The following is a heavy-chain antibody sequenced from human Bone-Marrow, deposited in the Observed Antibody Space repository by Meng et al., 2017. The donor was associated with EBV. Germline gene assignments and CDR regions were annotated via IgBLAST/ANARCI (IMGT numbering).Heavy chain of an antibody. CDR2: IYDTGTT. V-gene: IGHV4-61*01. CDR1: GVSGTIGTSH. D-gene: IGHD3-10*01. Sequence: GHLHETGPGPVRPSEVLSLTCVFPGVSGTIGTSHWGWIRQSPGKGLEWIGYIYDTGTTIYNPSLNSRVTILLETSKNQFSLRLHSVTTADTAVYYCAKTRSSTPGIVDDWGQGTLVTVSS. J-gene: IGHJ4*02. CDR3: AKTRSSTPGIVDD.